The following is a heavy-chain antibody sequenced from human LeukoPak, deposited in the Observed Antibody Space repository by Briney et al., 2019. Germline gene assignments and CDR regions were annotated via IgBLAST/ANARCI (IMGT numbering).Heavy chain of an antibody. D-gene: IGHD2-21*01. J-gene: IGHJ4*02. Sequence: GGSLRLSCEASGFTFSDEYMSWIRQAPGKGLEWISYISHTGSSIFYADSVKGRFTISRDNSKNTPYLQMNSLRAEDTAVYYCARDVFGRTDYWGQGTLVTVSS. CDR1: GFTFSDEY. V-gene: IGHV3-11*04. CDR3: ARDVFGRTDY. CDR2: ISHTGSSI.